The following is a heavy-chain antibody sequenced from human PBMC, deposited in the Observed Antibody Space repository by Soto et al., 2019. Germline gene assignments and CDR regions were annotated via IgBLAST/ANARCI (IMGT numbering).Heavy chain of an antibody. Sequence: EVQLLESGGGSVQPGGSLRLSCSASGFTFSNYAMSWVRQAPGKGLEWVASISGSGRSTNYADSVKGRFTISRDNSKTSLYLQMNSLRAEDTAIYYCAREDGIVGATSAFDYWGQGALVTVSS. V-gene: IGHV3-23*01. D-gene: IGHD1-26*01. CDR2: ISGSGRST. CDR1: GFTFSNYA. CDR3: AREDGIVGATSAFDY. J-gene: IGHJ4*02.